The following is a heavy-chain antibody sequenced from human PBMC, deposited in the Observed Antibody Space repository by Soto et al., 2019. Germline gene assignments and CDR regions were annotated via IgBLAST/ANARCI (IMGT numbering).Heavy chain of an antibody. V-gene: IGHV3-15*01. Sequence: GGSLRLSCAASGFTFINAWMSWVRQAPGKGLEWVGRIKSKTDGGTTDYAAPVKGRFTISRDDSRNTLYLQMNSLKTEEDTAIYYCTTEERPRTTRVPLVVFDTWGQGKMVPVS. CDR2: IKSKTDGGTT. CDR3: TTEERPRTTRVPLVVFDT. CDR1: GFTFINAW. J-gene: IGHJ3*02. D-gene: IGHD6-6*01.